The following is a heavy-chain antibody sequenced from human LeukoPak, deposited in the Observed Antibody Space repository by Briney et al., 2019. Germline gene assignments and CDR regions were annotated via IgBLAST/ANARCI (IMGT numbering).Heavy chain of an antibody. CDR2: IYWVVHK. Sequence: SGPTLVNPTQTLTLTCTFPGFSLSTRGVGVGWIRHPPGKALEWLALIYWVVHKRYSPSLKSRLTITKDTSKNQVVLTMTNMDPVDTATYYCAHSQPPPGLLWFGELLPGFDYWGQGTLVTVSS. D-gene: IGHD3-10*01. CDR3: AHSQPPPGLLWFGELLPGFDY. V-gene: IGHV2-5*02. J-gene: IGHJ4*02. CDR1: GFSLSTRGVG.